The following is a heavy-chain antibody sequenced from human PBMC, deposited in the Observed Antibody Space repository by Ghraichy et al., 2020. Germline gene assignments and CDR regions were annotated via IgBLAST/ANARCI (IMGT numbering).Heavy chain of an antibody. D-gene: IGHD2-21*02. V-gene: IGHV3-30-3*01. CDR3: ARETYCGGDCYPAFDY. CDR2: ISYDGSNK. Sequence: GGSLRLSCAASGFTFSSYAMHWVRQAPGKGLEWVAVISYDGSNKYYADSVKGRFTISRDNSKNTLYLQMNSLRAEDTAVYYCARETYCGGDCYPAFDYWGQGTLVTVSS. CDR1: GFTFSSYA. J-gene: IGHJ4*02.